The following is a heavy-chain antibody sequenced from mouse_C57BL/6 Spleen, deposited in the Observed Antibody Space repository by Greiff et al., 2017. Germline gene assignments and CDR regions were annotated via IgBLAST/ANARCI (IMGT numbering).Heavy chain of an antibody. Sequence: EVQLQQSGAELVRPGASVKLSCTASGFNIKDDYMHWVKQRPEQGLEWIGWIDPENGDTDYASKFQGKATITADTSSNTAYLQLSSLTSEDTAVYYCTTSRFAYWGQGTLVTVSA. J-gene: IGHJ3*01. CDR1: GFNIKDDY. V-gene: IGHV14-4*01. CDR3: TTSRFAY. CDR2: IDPENGDT.